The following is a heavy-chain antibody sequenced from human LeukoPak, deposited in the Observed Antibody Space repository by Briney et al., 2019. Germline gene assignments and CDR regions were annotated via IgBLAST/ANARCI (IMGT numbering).Heavy chain of an antibody. CDR1: GGSISSGYY. J-gene: IGHJ4*02. Sequence: SETLSLTCTVSGGSISSGYYWGWIRQPPGKGLEWIGSIHHSGSTYYNPSLKSRVTISVDTSKNLFSLNMSSVTAADTAVYYCARLIYCSGGNCNLGYFDYWGQGTLVTVSS. V-gene: IGHV4-38-2*02. CDR2: IHHSGST. D-gene: IGHD2-15*01. CDR3: ARLIYCSGGNCNLGYFDY.